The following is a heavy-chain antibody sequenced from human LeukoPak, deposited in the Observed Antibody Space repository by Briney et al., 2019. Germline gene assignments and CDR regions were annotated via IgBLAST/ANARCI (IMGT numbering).Heavy chain of an antibody. J-gene: IGHJ4*02. CDR2: IYHSGST. D-gene: IGHD3-10*01. CDR1: GGSISSSNW. Sequence: SETLSLTCAVSGGSISSSNWWSWVRQPPGKGLEWIGEIYHSGSTNYNPSLKSRVTISVDKSENQFSLKLSSVTAADTAVYYCARRSYGSGFPFDYWGQGTLVTISS. V-gene: IGHV4-4*02. CDR3: ARRSYGSGFPFDY.